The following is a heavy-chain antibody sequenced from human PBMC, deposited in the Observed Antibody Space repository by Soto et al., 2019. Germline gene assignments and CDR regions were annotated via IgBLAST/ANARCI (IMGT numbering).Heavy chain of an antibody. J-gene: IGHJ3*02. CDR3: ARHDTFGGVIVRDDAFDI. CDR1: GGSFSGYY. V-gene: IGHV4-59*08. Sequence: SETLSLTCAVYGGSFSGYYWGWVRQPPGKGLEWIGSVYYSGSTYYNPSLESRVTISVDTSKNQFSLKLSSVTAADTAVYYCARHDTFGGVIVRDDAFDIWGQGTMVTVSS. D-gene: IGHD3-16*02. CDR2: VYYSGST.